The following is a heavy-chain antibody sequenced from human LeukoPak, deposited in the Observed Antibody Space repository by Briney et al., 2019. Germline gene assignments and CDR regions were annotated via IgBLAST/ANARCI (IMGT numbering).Heavy chain of an antibody. V-gene: IGHV4-59*01. CDR1: GGSISSYY. CDR3: ARESCSGGSCYSDSGWFDP. Sequence: SETLSLTCTVSGGSISSYYWSWIRQPPGKGLEWIGYIYYSGSTNYNPSLKSRVTISVDTSKNQFSLKLSSVTAADTAVYYCARESCSGGSCYSDSGWFDPWGQGTLVTVSS. CDR2: IYYSGST. D-gene: IGHD2-15*01. J-gene: IGHJ5*02.